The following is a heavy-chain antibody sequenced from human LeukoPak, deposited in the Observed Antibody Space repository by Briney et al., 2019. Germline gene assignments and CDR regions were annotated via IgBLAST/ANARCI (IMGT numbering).Heavy chain of an antibody. CDR1: GFTFSSYS. CDR2: ISTSSSYI. CDR3: AREQLKYYYGSSGYSDY. Sequence: GGSLRLSCAASGFTFSSYSMNWVRQAPGKGLEWVSSISTSSSYIYYADSVKGRFTISRDNAKNSLYLQMNSLTAEATAAYYCAREQLKYYYGSSGYSDYWGQGTLVTVSS. D-gene: IGHD3-22*01. J-gene: IGHJ4*02. V-gene: IGHV3-21*01.